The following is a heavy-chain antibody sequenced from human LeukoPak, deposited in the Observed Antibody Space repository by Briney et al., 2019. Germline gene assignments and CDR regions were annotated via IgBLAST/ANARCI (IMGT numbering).Heavy chain of an antibody. V-gene: IGHV1-18*01. J-gene: IGHJ4*02. CDR1: GYTFTSYG. CDR2: INNYNGNT. D-gene: IGHD6-19*01. Sequence: ASVKVSCKASGYTFTSYGITWVRQAPGQGLEWMGWINNYNGNTNYVQKLQGRVTMTTDTSTSTAYMELRSLRSDDTAVYYCARNSHGYSSGWLQFNFDYWGQGTLVTVSS. CDR3: ARNSHGYSSGWLQFNFDY.